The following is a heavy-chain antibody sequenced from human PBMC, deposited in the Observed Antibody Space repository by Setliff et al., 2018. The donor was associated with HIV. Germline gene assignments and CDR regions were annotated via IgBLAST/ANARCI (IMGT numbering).Heavy chain of an antibody. Sequence: SETLSLTCAVSGGSISSSNWWSWVRQPPGKGLEWIGEIYHSGSTNYNPSLKSRVTISLDKSKNQFSLKVNSVNAADTAVYYCVREVTVAGTPAFDIWGQGTMVTVS. CDR3: VREVTVAGTPAFDI. V-gene: IGHV4-4*02. J-gene: IGHJ3*02. CDR2: IYHSGST. D-gene: IGHD6-19*01. CDR1: GGSISSSNW.